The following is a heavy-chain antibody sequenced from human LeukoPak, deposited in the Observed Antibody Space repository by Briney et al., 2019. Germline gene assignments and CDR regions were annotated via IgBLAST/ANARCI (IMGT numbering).Heavy chain of an antibody. Sequence: SETLSLTCTVSGGSISTYYWSWIRQPPGKGLEWIGYIYYGGSTNYNPSLKSRVTISVDTSKNQFSLKLSSVTAADTAMYYCARDGRIAVAGFYYYYGMDVWGQGTTVTVSS. V-gene: IGHV4-59*01. CDR1: GGSISTYY. J-gene: IGHJ6*02. CDR2: IYYGGST. CDR3: ARDGRIAVAGFYYYYGMDV. D-gene: IGHD6-19*01.